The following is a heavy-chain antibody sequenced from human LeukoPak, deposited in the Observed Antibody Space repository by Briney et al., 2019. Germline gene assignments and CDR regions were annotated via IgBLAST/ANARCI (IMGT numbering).Heavy chain of an antibody. CDR1: GFTFSDYW. J-gene: IGHJ4*02. V-gene: IGHV3-7*01. D-gene: IGHD3-3*01. CDR3: VRDDYDFWSGYQRYFEF. Sequence: GGSLRLSCAVSGFTFSDYWMTWVRQAPGKGLEWVANINQDGSEKYYVDSVEGRFTISRDSVKNSPYLQMTSVRADDTAMYYRVRDDYDFWSGYQRYFEFWGQGTLVTVSS. CDR2: INQDGSEK.